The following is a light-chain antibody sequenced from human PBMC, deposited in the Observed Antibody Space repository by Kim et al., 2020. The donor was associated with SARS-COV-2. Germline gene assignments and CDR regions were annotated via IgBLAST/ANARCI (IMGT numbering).Light chain of an antibody. V-gene: IGLV3-1*01. Sequence: SYELTQPPSVSVSPGQTASITCSGDKLGDKYACWYQQKPGQSPVLVIYHDTKRPSGIPERFSGSNSGNTATLTISGTQAMDEADYYCQAWDSSTHVVFGGGTQLIVL. CDR1: KLGDKY. CDR3: QAWDSSTHVV. J-gene: IGLJ2*01. CDR2: HDT.